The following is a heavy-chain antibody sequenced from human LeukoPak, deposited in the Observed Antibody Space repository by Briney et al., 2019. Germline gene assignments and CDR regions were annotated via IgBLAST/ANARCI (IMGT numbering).Heavy chain of an antibody. D-gene: IGHD6-13*01. V-gene: IGHV3-23*01. CDR2: ISGSGGST. CDR3: AKDRGSSSWWWLDP. Sequence: GGSLRLSCAASGFTFSSYAMSWVRQAPGKGLEWVSAISGSGGSTYYADSVKGRFTISRDNSKNTLYLQMNSLRAEDTAVYHCAKDRGSSSWWWLDPWGQGTLVTVSS. J-gene: IGHJ5*02. CDR1: GFTFSSYA.